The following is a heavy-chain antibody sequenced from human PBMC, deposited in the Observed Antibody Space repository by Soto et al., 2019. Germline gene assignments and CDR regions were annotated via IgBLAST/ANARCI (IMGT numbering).Heavy chain of an antibody. CDR3: ARGNYYDSSGYYGLNFDY. Sequence: ASVKVSCKASGYTFTGYYMHWVRQATGQGLEWMGWMNPNSGNTGYAQKFQGRVTMTRNTSISTAYMELSSLRSEDTAVYYCARGNYYDSSGYYGLNFDYWGQGTLVTVSS. CDR1: GYTFTGYY. J-gene: IGHJ4*02. D-gene: IGHD3-22*01. V-gene: IGHV1-8*02. CDR2: MNPNSGNT.